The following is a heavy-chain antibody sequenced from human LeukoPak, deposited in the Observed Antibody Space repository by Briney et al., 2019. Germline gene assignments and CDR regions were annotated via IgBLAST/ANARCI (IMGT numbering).Heavy chain of an antibody. CDR2: IYYSGST. CDR1: GGSISSYY. D-gene: IGHD3-22*01. J-gene: IGHJ4*02. V-gene: IGHV4-59*01. CDR3: ARGYYDSSGYSQPFDY. Sequence: PSETLSLTCTVSGGSISSYYWSWIRQPPGKGLEWIGYIYYSGSTNYNPSLKSRVTISLDTSKNQFSLKLSSVTAADTAVYYCARGYYDSSGYSQPFDYWGQGTLVTVSS.